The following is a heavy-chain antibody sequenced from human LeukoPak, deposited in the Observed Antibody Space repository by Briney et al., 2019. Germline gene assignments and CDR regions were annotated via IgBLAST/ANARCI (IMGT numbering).Heavy chain of an antibody. CDR3: ARHHYDFWSGYPNWFDP. J-gene: IGHJ5*02. D-gene: IGHD3-3*01. CDR2: IYYSGST. Sequence: SETLSLTCTVSGGSISSSSYYWGWIRQPPGKGLEWIGSIYYSGSTYYNPSLKSRVTISVDTFKNQFSLKLSSVTAADTAVYYCARHHYDFWSGYPNWFDPWGQGTLVTVSS. CDR1: GGSISSSSYY. V-gene: IGHV4-39*01.